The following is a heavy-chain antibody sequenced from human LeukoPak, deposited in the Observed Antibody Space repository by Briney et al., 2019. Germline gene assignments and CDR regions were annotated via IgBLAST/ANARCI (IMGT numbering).Heavy chain of an antibody. CDR3: ARRRYDILTGYYETHTFDY. J-gene: IGHJ4*02. CDR2: ISAYNGNT. D-gene: IGHD3-9*01. Sequence: EAPVKVSCKASGYTFTSYGISWVRQAPGQGLEWMGWISAYNGNTNYAQKLQGRVTMTTDTSTSTAHMELRSLRSDDTAVYYCARRRYDILTGYYETHTFDYWGQGTLVTVSS. CDR1: GYTFTSYG. V-gene: IGHV1-18*04.